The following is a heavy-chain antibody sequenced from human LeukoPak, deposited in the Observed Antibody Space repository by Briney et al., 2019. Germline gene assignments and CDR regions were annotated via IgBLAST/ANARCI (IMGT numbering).Heavy chain of an antibody. Sequence: GRSLRLSCAASGFTFSSYGMHWVRQAPGKGLEWVAVIWYDGSNKYYADSVKGRFTISRDNSKNTLYLQMNSLRAEDTAVYYCARESEKARGTWRWFGELLFSPFDPWGQGTLVTVSS. CDR3: ARESEKARGTWRWFGELLFSPFDP. V-gene: IGHV3-33*01. J-gene: IGHJ5*02. CDR2: IWYDGSNK. D-gene: IGHD3-10*01. CDR1: GFTFSSYG.